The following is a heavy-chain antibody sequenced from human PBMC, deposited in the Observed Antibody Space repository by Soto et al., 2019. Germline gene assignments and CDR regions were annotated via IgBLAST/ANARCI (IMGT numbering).Heavy chain of an antibody. V-gene: IGHV3-30*18. J-gene: IGHJ4*02. Sequence: PGGSLRLSCAASGFTFSSYGMHWVRQAPGKGLEWVAVISYDGSNKYYADSVKGRFTISRDNSKNTLYLQMNSLRAEDTAVYYCAKDSLSYGGSDYWGQGTLVTVSS. CDR3: AKDSLSYGGSDY. CDR1: GFTFSSYG. CDR2: ISYDGSNK. D-gene: IGHD1-26*01.